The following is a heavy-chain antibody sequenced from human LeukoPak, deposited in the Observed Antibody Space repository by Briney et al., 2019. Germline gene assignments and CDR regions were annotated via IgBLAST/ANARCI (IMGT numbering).Heavy chain of an antibody. J-gene: IGHJ4*02. CDR3: ARNGYDFWSGSPEGDY. D-gene: IGHD3-3*01. CDR1: GGSISSSSYY. V-gene: IGHV4-39*01. Sequence: SETLSLTCTVSGGSISSSSYYWGWIRQPPGKGLEWIGSIYYSGSTYYNPSLKSRVTISVDTSKNQFSLKLSSVTAADTAVYYCARNGYDFWSGSPEGDYWGQGTLVTVSS. CDR2: IYYSGST.